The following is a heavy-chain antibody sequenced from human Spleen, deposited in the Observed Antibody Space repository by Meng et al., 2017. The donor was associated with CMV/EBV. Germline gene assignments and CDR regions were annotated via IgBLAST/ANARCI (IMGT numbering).Heavy chain of an antibody. V-gene: IGHV1-2*02. CDR3: GRDNYGHFDY. J-gene: IGHJ4*02. CDR2: ISPANGDR. CDR1: GYSFAYY. Sequence: VSCTPSGYSFAYYIHWVRQAPGQGLEWMGWISPANGDRRYAEKFRGRVTMTRDTSINTVFMELASLTSDDTAVYFCGRDNYGHFDYWGQGTLVTVSS. D-gene: IGHD4-11*01.